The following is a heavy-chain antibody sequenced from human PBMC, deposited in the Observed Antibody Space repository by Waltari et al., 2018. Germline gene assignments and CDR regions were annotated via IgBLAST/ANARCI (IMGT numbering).Heavy chain of an antibody. CDR1: GCSISSYY. J-gene: IGHJ4*02. D-gene: IGHD1-26*01. CDR3: ARDSGSSTFGY. Sequence: QVHLQESGPGLVKPSETLSLTCTVSGCSISSYYWSWIRQPPGKALEWIGNIYDSGSTNYNPPLKSRVTISLDTSKNQFSLKLSSATAADTAVYYCARDSGSSTFGYWGPGTLVTVSS. CDR2: IYDSGST. V-gene: IGHV4-59*01.